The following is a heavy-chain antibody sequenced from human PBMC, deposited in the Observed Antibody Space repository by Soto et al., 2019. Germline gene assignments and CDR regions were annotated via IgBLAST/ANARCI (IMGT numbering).Heavy chain of an antibody. CDR3: ARVIVGATTYYFDY. CDR1: GGSISSYY. Sequence: QVQLQESGPGLVKPSETLSLTCTVSGGSISSYYWSWIRQPAGKGLEWIGRIYTSGSTNYNPSLKSRVTMSVDTSKNQYSLKLSSVTAADTAVYYCARVIVGATTYYFDYWGQGTLVTVSS. D-gene: IGHD1-26*01. J-gene: IGHJ4*02. V-gene: IGHV4-4*07. CDR2: IYTSGST.